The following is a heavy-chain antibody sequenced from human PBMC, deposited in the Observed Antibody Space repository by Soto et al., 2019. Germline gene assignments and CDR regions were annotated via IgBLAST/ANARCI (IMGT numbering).Heavy chain of an antibody. V-gene: IGHV3-48*01. CDR1: GFTFSSYS. CDR2: ISSSSSTI. J-gene: IGHJ3*02. D-gene: IGHD4-17*01. Sequence: GGSLRLSCAASGFTFSSYSMNWVRQAPGKGLEWVSYISSSSSTIYYADSVKGRFTISRDNAKNSLYLQMNSLRAEDTAVYYCANIFSTTVTTGKEGSPFDIWGQGTMVTVSS. CDR3: ANIFSTTVTTGKEGSPFDI.